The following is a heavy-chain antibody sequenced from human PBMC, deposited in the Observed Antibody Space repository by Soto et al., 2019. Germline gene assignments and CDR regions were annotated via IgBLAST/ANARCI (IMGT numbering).Heavy chain of an antibody. Sequence: WIRQPPGKGLEWIGYIYYSGSTNYNPSLKSRVTISVDTSKNQFSLKLSSVTAADTAVYYCARTYYYDSSGYFRGSWFDPWGQGTLVTVSS. J-gene: IGHJ5*02. CDR3: ARTYYYDSSGYFRGSWFDP. CDR2: IYYSGST. V-gene: IGHV4-59*01. D-gene: IGHD3-22*01.